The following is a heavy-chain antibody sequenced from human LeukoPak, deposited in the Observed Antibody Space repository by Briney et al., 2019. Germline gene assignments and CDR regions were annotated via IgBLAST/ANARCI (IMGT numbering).Heavy chain of an antibody. V-gene: IGHV6-1*01. CDR1: GDSVSSNSAT. J-gene: IGHJ3*02. CDR3: ARTVAGTGSIAYDI. Sequence: SQTLSLTCAISGDSVSSNSATWNWIRQSPSRGLEWLGRTYYRSKWYDDYAVSVKSRITINPDTSKNQFSLQLNSVTPEDTAVYYCARTVAGTGSIAYDIWGQGTMVTVSS. CDR2: TYYRSKWYD. D-gene: IGHD6-19*01.